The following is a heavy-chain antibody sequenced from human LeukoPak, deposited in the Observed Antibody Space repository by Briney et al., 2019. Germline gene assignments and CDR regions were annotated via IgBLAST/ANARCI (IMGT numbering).Heavy chain of an antibody. Sequence: GESLRISCNGSGYSFTSNWISWVRQMPGKGLEWMGRIDPSDSHINYSPSFQGHVTISVDKSISTAYLQWSSLRASDTAMYYCAGQGRGSYRGDFDYWGQGTLATVSS. J-gene: IGHJ4*02. CDR3: AGQGRGSYRGDFDY. CDR1: GYSFTSNW. CDR2: IDPSDSHI. V-gene: IGHV5-10-1*01. D-gene: IGHD1-26*01.